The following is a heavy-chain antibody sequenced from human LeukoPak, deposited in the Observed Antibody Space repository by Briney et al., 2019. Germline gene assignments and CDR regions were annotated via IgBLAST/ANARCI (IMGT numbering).Heavy chain of an antibody. V-gene: IGHV4-34*01. CDR1: GGSFSGYY. CDR2: INHSGST. CDR3: ASPEGGHSYGFDY. J-gene: IGHJ4*02. Sequence: SETLSLTCAVYGGSFSGYYWSWIRQPPGKGLEWIGEINHSGSTNYNPSLKSRVTISVDTSKDQFSLKLSSVTAADTAVYYCASPEGGHSYGFDYWGQGTLVTVSS. D-gene: IGHD5-18*01.